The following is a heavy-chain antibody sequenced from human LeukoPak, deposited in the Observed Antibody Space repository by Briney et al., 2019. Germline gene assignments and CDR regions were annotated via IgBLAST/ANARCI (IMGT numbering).Heavy chain of an antibody. J-gene: IGHJ4*02. CDR2: ISGSGGST. V-gene: IGHV3-23*01. CDR1: GFTFGSYA. Sequence: GGSLRLSCAASGFTFGSYAMSWVRQAPGKGLEWVSAISGSGGSTYYADSVKGRFTISRDNSKNTLYLQMNSLRAEDTAVYYCAKSHRKDLMTTMVTPGYWGQGTLVTVSS. CDR3: AKSHRKDLMTTMVTPGY. D-gene: IGHD4-23*01.